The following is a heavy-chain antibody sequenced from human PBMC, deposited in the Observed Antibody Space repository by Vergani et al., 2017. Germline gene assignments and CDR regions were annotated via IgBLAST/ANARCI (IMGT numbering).Heavy chain of an antibody. V-gene: IGHV4-59*01. CDR3: ARGPSVVQGHYIYYYSYFMDV. CDR1: CDSMNHYY. CDR2: IYLCGTT. D-gene: IGHD2-15*01. J-gene: IGHJ6*03. Sequence: QVHLQEAGPGLVKPAETLSLTCTVFCDSMNHYYWNWIRQTPGKGLEWIGYIYLCGTTTYNPSLESRVSLSADTSKNQFSLQLTSVTAADTAVYYCARGPSVVQGHYIYYYSYFMDVWGKGTTVTVSS.